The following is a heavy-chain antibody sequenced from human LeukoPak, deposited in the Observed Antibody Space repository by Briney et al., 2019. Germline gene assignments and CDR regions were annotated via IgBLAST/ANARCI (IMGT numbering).Heavy chain of an antibody. CDR2: TYYRSKWYN. D-gene: IGHD2-2*02. V-gene: IGHV6-1*01. J-gene: IGHJ4*02. CDR3: ARAGYCSSTSCYTGFDY. CDR1: GDSVSSNSAA. Sequence: SQTLSLTCAISGDSVSSNSAAWNWIRQSPSRGLEWLGRTYYRSKWYNDYAVSVKSRITINPDTSQNQFSLQLNSVTPEDTAVYYCARAGYCSSTSCYTGFDYWGQGTLVTVSS.